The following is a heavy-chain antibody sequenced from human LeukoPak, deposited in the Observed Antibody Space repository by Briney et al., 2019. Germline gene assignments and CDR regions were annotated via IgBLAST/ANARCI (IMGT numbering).Heavy chain of an antibody. J-gene: IGHJ4*02. V-gene: IGHV1-8*01. CDR2: MNPNSGNT. CDR1: GYTFTSYD. CDR3: ARTWGSLDY. Sequence: GASVKVSCRASGYTFTSYDINWVRRATGQGLEGMGWMNPNSGNTGYAQKFQGRVTMTRDTSISTAYMELSSLRSDDTAVYYYARTWGSLDYWGQGALVTVSA. D-gene: IGHD7-27*01.